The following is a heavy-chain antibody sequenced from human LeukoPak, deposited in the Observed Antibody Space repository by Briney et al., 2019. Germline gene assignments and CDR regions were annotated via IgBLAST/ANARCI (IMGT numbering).Heavy chain of an antibody. CDR1: GGSISSYY. D-gene: IGHD1-26*01. Sequence: SETLSLTCTVSGGSISSYYWSWIRQPPGKGLEWIGYIYTSGSTNYNPSLKSRVTISVDTSKNQFSLKLSSVTAADTAVYYCASRQWELRGNWVDPWGQGALVTVSS. CDR3: ASRQWELRGNWVDP. CDR2: IYTSGST. J-gene: IGHJ5*02. V-gene: IGHV4-4*09.